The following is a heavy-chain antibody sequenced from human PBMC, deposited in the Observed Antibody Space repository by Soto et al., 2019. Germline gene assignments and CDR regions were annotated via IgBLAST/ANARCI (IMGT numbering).Heavy chain of an antibody. V-gene: IGHV1-18*01. Sequence: GASVKVSCKASGYTFTSYGISWVRQAPGQGLEWMGWISAYNGNTNYAQKLQGRVTMTTDTSTSTAYMELRSLRSDDTAVYYCARVWDFWSGHEYYFDYWGQGTLVTVSS. CDR3: ARVWDFWSGHEYYFDY. J-gene: IGHJ4*02. D-gene: IGHD3-3*01. CDR1: GYTFTSYG. CDR2: ISAYNGNT.